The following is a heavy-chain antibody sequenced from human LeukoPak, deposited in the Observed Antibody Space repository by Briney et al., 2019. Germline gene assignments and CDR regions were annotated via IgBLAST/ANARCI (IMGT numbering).Heavy chain of an antibody. Sequence: PGGSLRLSCAASGFTFSSYEMNWVRQAPGKGLEWVSYISSSGSTIYYADSVKGRFTISRDTSKNTLYLQMTSLTADDTAVYYCARVGYPGIGYPIDYWGQGTLVTVSS. CDR1: GFTFSSYE. V-gene: IGHV3-48*03. J-gene: IGHJ4*02. D-gene: IGHD3-22*01. CDR2: ISSSGSTI. CDR3: ARVGYPGIGYPIDY.